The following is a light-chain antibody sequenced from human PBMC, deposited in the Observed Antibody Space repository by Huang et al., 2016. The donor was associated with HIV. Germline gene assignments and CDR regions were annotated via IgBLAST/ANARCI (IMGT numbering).Light chain of an antibody. CDR3: MQALRSIT. Sequence: DIVLTQFPLSLPVTPGESASISCNSSQSLQHSNGNMYLDWYVQKTGQSPQLLIYLGSSRAAGVPDRLSGSGAVTDFTLKSNRVEAEDVGTYYCMQALRSITFGQGTRLEIK. J-gene: IGKJ5*01. CDR2: LGS. V-gene: IGKV2-28*01. CDR1: QSLQHSNGNMY.